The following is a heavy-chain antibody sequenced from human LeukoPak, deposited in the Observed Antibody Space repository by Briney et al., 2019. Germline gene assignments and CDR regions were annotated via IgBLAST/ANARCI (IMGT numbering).Heavy chain of an antibody. J-gene: IGHJ3*02. V-gene: IGHV5-51*01. CDR3: ARQNYGDPRAAFDI. CDR1: GYRFTSYW. Sequence: GGALEISWQGSGYRFTSYWIGWVREVPGKGLEWMGIIYPGESDTRYSPSFQGQVTISADKSISTAYLQWSSLKASDTAMYYCARQNYGDPRAAFDIWGQGTMVTVSS. D-gene: IGHD4-17*01. CDR2: IYPGESDT.